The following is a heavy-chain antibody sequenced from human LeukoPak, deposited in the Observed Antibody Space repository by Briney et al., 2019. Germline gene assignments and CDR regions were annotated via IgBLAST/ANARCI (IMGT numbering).Heavy chain of an antibody. D-gene: IGHD2-8*01. V-gene: IGHV1-8*03. Sequence: GSSVKVSCKASGGTFSSYAISWVRQAPGQGLEWMGWMNPNSGNTGYAQKFQGRVTITRNTSISTAYMELSSLRSEDTAVYYCARTSGVRGGAFDIWGQGTMVTVSS. CDR1: GGTFSSYA. J-gene: IGHJ3*02. CDR3: ARTSGVRGGAFDI. CDR2: MNPNSGNT.